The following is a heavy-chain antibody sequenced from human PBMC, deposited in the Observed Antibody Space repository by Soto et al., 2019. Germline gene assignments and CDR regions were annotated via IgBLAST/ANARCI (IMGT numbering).Heavy chain of an antibody. D-gene: IGHD2-8*01. V-gene: IGHV1-58*01. CDR1: GFTFTSSA. CDR3: AAVPYAIGLSLIDY. CDR2: IVVGSGNT. Sequence: QMQLVQSGPEVKKPGTSVKVSCKASGFTFTSSAVQWVRQARGQRLEWIGWIVVGSGNTYYAQKFQERVTLTRDMSTSTAYVELSSLRSEDTAVYYCAAVPYAIGLSLIDYWCQGTLVTVSS. J-gene: IGHJ4*02.